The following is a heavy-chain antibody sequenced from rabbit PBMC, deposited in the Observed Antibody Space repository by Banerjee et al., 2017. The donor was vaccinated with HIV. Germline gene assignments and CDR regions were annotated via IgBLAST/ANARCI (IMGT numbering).Heavy chain of an antibody. CDR1: GFSFSNKYV. J-gene: IGHJ4*01. V-gene: IGHV1S45*01. Sequence: QEQLEESGGDLVKPEGSLTLTCTASGFSFSNKYVMCWVRQAPGKGLEWIGCINTGSGITYYASWAKGRFTISKTSSTTVTLQMTSLTAADTATYFCARVTDYSGYGYELWGPGTLVTVS. D-gene: IGHD6-1*01. CDR3: ARVTDYSGYGYEL. CDR2: INTGSGIT.